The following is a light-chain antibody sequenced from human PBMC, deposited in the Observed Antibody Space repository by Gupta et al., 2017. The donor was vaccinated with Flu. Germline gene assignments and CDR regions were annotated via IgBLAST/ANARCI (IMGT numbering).Light chain of an antibody. CDR3: QQYDSSPPRLT. CDR1: QSLSSNY. Sequence: EIVLTQSPGTLSLSPGDRATLSCRASQSLSSNYLAWYQQRPGQAPRLLLYGTSSRATGIPDRFSGSGSGTDFTLTISRLEPEDFAVYYCQQYDSSPPRLTFGGGTKVEIK. V-gene: IGKV3-20*01. CDR2: GTS. J-gene: IGKJ4*01.